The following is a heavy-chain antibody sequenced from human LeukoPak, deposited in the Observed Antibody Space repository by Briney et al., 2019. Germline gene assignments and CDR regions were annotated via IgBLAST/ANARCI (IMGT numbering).Heavy chain of an antibody. CDR2: ISSDGSNK. CDR3: AKGSGGSGSFYNHFDC. V-gene: IGHV3-30*18. J-gene: IGHJ4*02. D-gene: IGHD3-10*01. Sequence: GGSLRLSCAASGLSFNSCGMHWVRQAPGKGLEWVAVISSDGSNKYYADSVKGRFTISRDNSKNTLSLQMNSLRTEDMAVFYCAKGSGGSGSFYNHFDCWGQGTPVTVSS. CDR1: GLSFNSCG.